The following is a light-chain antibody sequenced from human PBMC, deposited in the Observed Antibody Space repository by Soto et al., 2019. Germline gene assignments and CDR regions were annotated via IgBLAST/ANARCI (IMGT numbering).Light chain of an antibody. CDR2: EAS. CDR1: HTVSSY. CDR3: HQRAKWPLT. J-gene: IGKJ3*01. Sequence: EIVLTQSPATLSLSPGERATLSCRASHTVSSYLTWYQQKPGQAPRLLIYEASNRAAGIPARFSGSGSGTDFTLTISSLEPEDFADYYCHQRAKWPLTFGPGTKVDI. V-gene: IGKV3-11*01.